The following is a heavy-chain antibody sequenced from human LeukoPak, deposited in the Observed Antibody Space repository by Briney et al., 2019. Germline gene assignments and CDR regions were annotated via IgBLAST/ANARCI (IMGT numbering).Heavy chain of an antibody. V-gene: IGHV4-59*05. D-gene: IGHD4-23*01. CDR3: ARQRAVAATDY. J-gene: IGHJ4*02. Sequence: SETLSLTCTVSGGSISSYYWSWIRQPPGKGLEWIGSIYYSGSTYYNPSLKSRVTISVDTSKNQFSLKLSSVTAADTAVYYCARQRAVAATDYWGQGTLVTVSS. CDR1: GGSISSYY. CDR2: IYYSGST.